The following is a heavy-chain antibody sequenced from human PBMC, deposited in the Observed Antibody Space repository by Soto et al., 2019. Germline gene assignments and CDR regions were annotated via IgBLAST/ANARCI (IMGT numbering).Heavy chain of an antibody. V-gene: IGHV3-7*01. J-gene: IGHJ4*02. Sequence: PVGSRRLSCAASGFTFSSYWMSWVRQAPGKGREWVANIKQDGSEKYYVDSVKGRFTISRDNAKNSLYLQMNSLRAEDTAVYYCARDARYNWNDPSIVSYFDYWGQGTLVTVSS. D-gene: IGHD1-20*01. CDR2: IKQDGSEK. CDR3: ARDARYNWNDPSIVSYFDY. CDR1: GFTFSSYW.